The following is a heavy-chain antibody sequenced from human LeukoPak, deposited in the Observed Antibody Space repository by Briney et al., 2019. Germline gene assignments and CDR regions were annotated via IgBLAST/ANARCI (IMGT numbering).Heavy chain of an antibody. CDR3: VRGWGSNVYASAFDV. J-gene: IGHJ3*01. CDR2: IWHDGSHK. V-gene: IGHV3-33*01. Sequence: GGSLRLSCAASGFTFSTYGMHWVRQAPGKGLEWVTVIWHDGSHKDYADSVKGRFTISRDNSKNMLYLQMNDLRAEDTAVYFCVRGWGSNVYASAFDVWGQGTMVTVPS. D-gene: IGHD3-16*01. CDR1: GFTFSTYG.